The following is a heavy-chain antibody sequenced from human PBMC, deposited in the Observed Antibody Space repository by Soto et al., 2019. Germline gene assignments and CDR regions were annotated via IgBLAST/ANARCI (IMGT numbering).Heavy chain of an antibody. CDR3: AREAGYNAFDI. CDR1: GGSVSSGSYY. CDR2: IYYSGST. Sequence: LSLTCTVSGGSVSSGSYYWSWIRQPPGKGLEWIGYIYYSGSTNYNPSLKSRVTISVDTSKNQFSLKLSSVTAADTAVYYCAREAGYNAFDIWGQGTMVTVSS. J-gene: IGHJ3*02. V-gene: IGHV4-61*01. D-gene: IGHD5-12*01.